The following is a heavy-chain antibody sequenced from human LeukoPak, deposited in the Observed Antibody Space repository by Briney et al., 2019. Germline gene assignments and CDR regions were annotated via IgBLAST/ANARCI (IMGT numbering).Heavy chain of an antibody. D-gene: IGHD1-14*01. V-gene: IGHV4-34*01. J-gene: IGHJ4*02. CDR3: ARETDRIDY. CDR1: GGSFSGYY. Sequence: SETLSLTCAVYGGSFSGYYWSWIRQPPGKGLEWIGEINHSGSTNYNPSLKSRVTISVDTSKNQFSLKLRSVTVADSAVYYCARETDRIDYWGQGKLVTVSS. CDR2: INHSGST.